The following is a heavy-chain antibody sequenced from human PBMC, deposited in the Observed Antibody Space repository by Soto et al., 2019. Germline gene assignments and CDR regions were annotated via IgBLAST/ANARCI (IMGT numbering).Heavy chain of an antibody. D-gene: IGHD2-15*01. CDR3: VRDTAYCSGGTCYSSHDMDV. CDR1: GFTFSSYA. Sequence: GGSLRLSCAASGFTFSSYAMHWVRQAPGKGLEWVAVISYDGRNKYYADSVKGRFTISRDNSKNTLYLEMNSLRVEDAAVYHCVRDTAYCSGGTCYSSHDMDVWGQGTTVTVSS. CDR2: ISYDGRNK. V-gene: IGHV3-30*04. J-gene: IGHJ6*02.